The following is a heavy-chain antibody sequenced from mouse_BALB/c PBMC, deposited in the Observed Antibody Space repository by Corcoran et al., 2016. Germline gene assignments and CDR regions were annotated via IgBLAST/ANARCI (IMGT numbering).Heavy chain of an antibody. D-gene: IGHD1-1*01. CDR1: GFSLSTSGMG. Sequence: QVTLKESGPGILQPSQTLSLTCSFSGFSLSTSGMGVSWICQPSGKGLEWLAHIYWDDDKRYNPSLKSRLTISKDTSSNQVFLKITSVDTADTATYYCARRSHYYGSSWGFAYWGQGTLVTVSA. CDR2: IYWDDDK. V-gene: IGHV8-12*01. J-gene: IGHJ3*01. CDR3: ARRSHYYGSSWGFAY.